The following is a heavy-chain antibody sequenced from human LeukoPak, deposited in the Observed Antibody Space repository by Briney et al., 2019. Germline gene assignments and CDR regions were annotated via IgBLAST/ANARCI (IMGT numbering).Heavy chain of an antibody. CDR1: GGSISGDY. CDR3: ARDRSSWYERSRTISYYYYGMDV. D-gene: IGHD6-13*01. CDR2: IYYSGST. Sequence: SETLSLTCTVSGGSISGDYWSWIRQPPRKGLGWRGYIYYSGSTNYNPSLKSRVTISVDTSKNQFSLKLSSVTAADTAVYYCARDRSSWYERSRTISYYYYGMDVWGQGTTVTVSS. J-gene: IGHJ6*02. V-gene: IGHV4-59*01.